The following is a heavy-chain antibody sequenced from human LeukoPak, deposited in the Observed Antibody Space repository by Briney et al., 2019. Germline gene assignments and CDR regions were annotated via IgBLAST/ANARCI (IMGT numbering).Heavy chain of an antibody. D-gene: IGHD5-24*01. CDR2: IYYSGST. CDR1: GGSISSGGYY. J-gene: IGHJ4*02. CDR3: ARDRGDGYQGFDY. Sequence: SETLSLTCTVSGGSISSGGYYWSWIRQHPGKGLEWIGYIYYSGSTYYNPSLKSRVTISVGTSKNQFSLKLSSVTAADTAVYYCARDRGDGYQGFDYWGQGTLVTVSS. V-gene: IGHV4-31*03.